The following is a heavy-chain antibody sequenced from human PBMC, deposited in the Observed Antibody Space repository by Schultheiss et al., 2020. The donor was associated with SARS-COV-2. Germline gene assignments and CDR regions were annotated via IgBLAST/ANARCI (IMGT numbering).Heavy chain of an antibody. J-gene: IGHJ4*02. Sequence: GESLKISCAASGFTFSSYSMNWVRQAPGKGLEWVSSISSSSSYIYYADSVKGRFTISRDNAKNSLYLQMNSLRAEDTAVYYCARHKRSNYYDSSGYYSGYWGQGTLVTVSS. V-gene: IGHV3-21*01. CDR3: ARHKRSNYYDSSGYYSGY. D-gene: IGHD3-22*01. CDR2: ISSSSSYI. CDR1: GFTFSSYS.